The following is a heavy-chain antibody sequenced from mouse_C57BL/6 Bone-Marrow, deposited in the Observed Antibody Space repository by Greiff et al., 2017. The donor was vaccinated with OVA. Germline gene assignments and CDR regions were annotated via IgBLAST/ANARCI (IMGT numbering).Heavy chain of an antibody. CDR2: IYPGGGYT. J-gene: IGHJ3*01. CDR3: ARLHYGSSFAY. V-gene: IGHV1-63*01. CDR1: GYTFTNYW. Sequence: VQLQQSGAELVRPGTSVKMSCKASGYTFTNYWIGWAKQRPGHGLEWIGDIYPGGGYTNYNEKFKGKATLTADKSSSTAYMQFSSLTSEDSAIYYCARLHYGSSFAYWGQGTLVTVSA. D-gene: IGHD1-1*01.